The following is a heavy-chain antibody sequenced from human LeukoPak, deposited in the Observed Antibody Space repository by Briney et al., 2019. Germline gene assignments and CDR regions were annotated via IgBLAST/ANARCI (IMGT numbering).Heavy chain of an antibody. Sequence: SETLSLTCTVSGGSISSYYWSWIRQPPEKGLEWIGYIYYSGSTNYNPSLKSRVTISVDTSKNQFSLKLSSVTAADTAVYYCARIVVSPYYYGSGSYNYFDYWGQGTLVTVSS. CDR2: IYYSGST. CDR3: ARIVVSPYYYGSGSYNYFDY. CDR1: GGSISSYY. D-gene: IGHD3-10*01. J-gene: IGHJ4*02. V-gene: IGHV4-59*01.